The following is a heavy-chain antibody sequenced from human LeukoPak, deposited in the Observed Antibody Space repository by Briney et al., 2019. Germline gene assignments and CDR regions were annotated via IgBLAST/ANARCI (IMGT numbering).Heavy chain of an antibody. J-gene: IGHJ4*02. D-gene: IGHD5-18*01. CDR2: ISGSGGST. Sequence: GGSLRLSCAASGFTFSSYAMSWVRQAPGKGLEWVSAISGSGGSTYYADSVKGRFTIPRDNSKDTLSLQMNSLRAEDTAVYYCAKDIAQGYTFGSIEQDYWGQGTLVTVSS. CDR1: GFTFSSYA. V-gene: IGHV3-23*01. CDR3: AKDIAQGYTFGSIEQDY.